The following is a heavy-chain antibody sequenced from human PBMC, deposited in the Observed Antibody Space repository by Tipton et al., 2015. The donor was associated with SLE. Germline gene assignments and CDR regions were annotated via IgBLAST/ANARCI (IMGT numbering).Heavy chain of an antibody. V-gene: IGHV3-30-3*01. CDR2: ISYDGSNK. D-gene: IGHD3-22*01. Sequence: SLRLSCAASGFTFSSYAMHWVRQAPGKGLEWVAVISYDGSNKYYADSVKGRFTISRDNSKNTLYLQMNSLRAEDTAVYYCARDYYDSSGYLDYWGQGTLVTVSS. CDR3: ARDYYDSSGYLDY. J-gene: IGHJ4*02. CDR1: GFTFSSYA.